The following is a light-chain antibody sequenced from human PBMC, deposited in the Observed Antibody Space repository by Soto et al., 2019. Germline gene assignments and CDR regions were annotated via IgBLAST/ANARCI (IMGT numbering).Light chain of an antibody. CDR3: QQYNSYSYT. CDR1: QTISSW. CDR2: KAS. V-gene: IGKV1-5*03. J-gene: IGKJ5*01. Sequence: DIQMPQSPSTLSGSVGDRVTITCRASQTISSWLAWYQQKPGKAPKLLIYKASTLKSGVPSRFSGSGSGTEFTLTISSLQPDDFATYYCQQYNSYSYTFGQGTRLEI.